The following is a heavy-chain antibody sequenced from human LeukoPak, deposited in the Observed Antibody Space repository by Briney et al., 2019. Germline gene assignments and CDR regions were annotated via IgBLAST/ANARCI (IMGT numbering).Heavy chain of an antibody. CDR2: ISAYNGNT. Sequence: ASVKVSCKASGYTXTSYGISWVRQAPGQGLEWMGWISAYNGNTNYAQKLQGRVTMTTDTSTSTAYMELRSLRSDDTAVYYCARQDYYDSSGVFDYWGQGTLVTVSS. CDR3: ARQDYYDSSGVFDY. CDR1: GYTXTSYG. V-gene: IGHV1-18*01. D-gene: IGHD3-22*01. J-gene: IGHJ4*02.